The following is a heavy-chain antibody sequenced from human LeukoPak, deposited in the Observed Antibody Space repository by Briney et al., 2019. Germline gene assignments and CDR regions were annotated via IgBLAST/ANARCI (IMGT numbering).Heavy chain of an antibody. CDR3: ARDSPWSVRYFDY. Sequence: GGSLRLSCAASGFTFSDYYMSWIRQAPGKGLEWASYISSSSSYTNYADSVKGRFTISRDNAKNSLYLQMNSLRAEDTAVYYCARDSPWSVRYFDYWGQGTLVTVSS. J-gene: IGHJ4*02. CDR1: GFTFSDYY. CDR2: ISSSSSYT. D-gene: IGHD2-8*01. V-gene: IGHV3-11*06.